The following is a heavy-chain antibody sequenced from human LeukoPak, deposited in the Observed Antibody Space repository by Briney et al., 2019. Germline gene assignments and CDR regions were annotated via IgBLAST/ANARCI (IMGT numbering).Heavy chain of an antibody. V-gene: IGHV3-74*01. CDR3: ARVRADYDTSGYDY. CDR1: GFTFSSYW. CDR2: INTDGSRT. J-gene: IGHJ4*02. Sequence: GGSLRLSCAASGFTFSSYWMHWVRQAPGKGPVWVSRINTDGSRTSYADSVKGRSTISRDNAKNTLYLQMNSLRAEDTAVYYCARVRADYDTSGYDYWGQGTLVTVSS. D-gene: IGHD3-22*01.